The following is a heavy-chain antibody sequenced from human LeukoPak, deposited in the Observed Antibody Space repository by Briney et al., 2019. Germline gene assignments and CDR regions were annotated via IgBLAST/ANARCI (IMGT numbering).Heavy chain of an antibody. CDR2: ISAYNGNT. CDR1: GYTFTSYG. Sequence: GASVKVSCKASGYTFTSYGISWVRQAPGQGLEWMGWISAYNGNTNYAQKLQGRVTMTTDTSTSTVYMELSSLRSEDTAVYYCARGPYTPSPGIAAAYWFDPWGQGTLVTVSS. J-gene: IGHJ5*02. V-gene: IGHV1-18*01. D-gene: IGHD6-13*01. CDR3: ARGPYTPSPGIAAAYWFDP.